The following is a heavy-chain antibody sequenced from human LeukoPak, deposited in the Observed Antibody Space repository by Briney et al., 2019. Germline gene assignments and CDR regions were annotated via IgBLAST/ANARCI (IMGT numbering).Heavy chain of an antibody. D-gene: IGHD1-26*01. CDR1: GFTFSNYW. V-gene: IGHV3-7*01. J-gene: IGHJ4*02. CDR2: IKGDESDK. Sequence: GSLRLSCVGTGFTFSNYWINWVRQAPGKGLEWVASIKGDESDKKFVDSVKGRFTISRDNAKNTLYLQMNSLRAEDTAVYYCARVVPATVGFDFDYWGQGTLVTVSS. CDR3: ARVVPATVGFDFDY.